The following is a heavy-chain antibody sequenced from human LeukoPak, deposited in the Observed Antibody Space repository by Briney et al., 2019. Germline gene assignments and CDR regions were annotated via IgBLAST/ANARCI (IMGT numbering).Heavy chain of an antibody. CDR2: ISYDGSNK. CDR3: AREGSLDYGDYSYYFDY. D-gene: IGHD4-17*01. CDR1: GFTFSSYA. J-gene: IGHJ4*02. Sequence: GGSLRLSCAASGFTFSSYAMHWVRQAPGKGLEWVAVISYDGSNKYYADSVKGRFTISRDNSKNTLYLQTNSLRAEDTAVYYCAREGSLDYGDYSYYFDYWGQGTLVTVSS. V-gene: IGHV3-30*04.